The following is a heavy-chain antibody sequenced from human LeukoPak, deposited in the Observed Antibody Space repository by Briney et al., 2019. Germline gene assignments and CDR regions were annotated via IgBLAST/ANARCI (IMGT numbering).Heavy chain of an antibody. V-gene: IGHV3-7*03. CDR3: ARDGSSGWYWEIYYYYGMDV. D-gene: IGHD6-19*01. Sequence: GGSLRLSCAASGFTFSSYWMSWVRQAPGKGLEWVANIKQDGSEKYYVDSVKGRFTISRDNAKNSLYLQMNGLRAEDTAVYYCARDGSSGWYWEIYYYYGMDVWGQGTTVTVSS. CDR2: IKQDGSEK. CDR1: GFTFSSYW. J-gene: IGHJ6*02.